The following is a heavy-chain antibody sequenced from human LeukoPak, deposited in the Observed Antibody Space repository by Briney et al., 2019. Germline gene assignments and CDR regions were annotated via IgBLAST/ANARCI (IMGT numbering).Heavy chain of an antibody. J-gene: IGHJ6*03. V-gene: IGHV4-39*01. CDR2: IYYSGST. D-gene: IGHD3-3*01. Sequence: PSETLSLTCTVSGGSISGSSYYWRWIRQPPGKGLEWIGSIYYSGSTYYSPSLTSRVTISVDTSKNQFSLKLSSVTAADTAVYYCARSVGVVIGRSYYYYMEVWGKGTPVTVSS. CDR3: ARSVGVVIGRSYYYYMEV. CDR1: GGSISGSSYY.